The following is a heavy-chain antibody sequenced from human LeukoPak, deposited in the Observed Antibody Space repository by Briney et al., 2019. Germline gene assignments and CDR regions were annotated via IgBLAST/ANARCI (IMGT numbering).Heavy chain of an antibody. CDR3: ASSSWYGMVY. CDR1: GYTFTKYA. Sequence: GASVKVSCKASGYTFTKYAVNWVRQAPGQGLEWMGWIKTNTGNPTYAQGFTGRFVFSLDTSVSTAYLQISSLKAEDTAVYYCASSSWYGMVYWGQGTLVTVSS. CDR2: IKTNTGNP. J-gene: IGHJ4*02. D-gene: IGHD6-13*01. V-gene: IGHV7-4-1*02.